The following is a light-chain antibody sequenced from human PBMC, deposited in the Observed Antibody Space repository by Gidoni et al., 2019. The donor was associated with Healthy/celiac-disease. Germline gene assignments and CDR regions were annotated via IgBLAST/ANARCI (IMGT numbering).Light chain of an antibody. J-gene: IGKJ1*01. CDR2: GAS. V-gene: IGKV3-15*01. CDR1: QSVSSY. CDR3: QHYKNWPRT. Sequence: EIVMTQSPATLSVSPGERATLSCRVSQSVSSYLAWFQHKPGQAPRLRISGASTRATGIPARFSGSRSGTEFTLTINSLQSEDLAVYHCQHYKNWPRTFGQGTKVEI.